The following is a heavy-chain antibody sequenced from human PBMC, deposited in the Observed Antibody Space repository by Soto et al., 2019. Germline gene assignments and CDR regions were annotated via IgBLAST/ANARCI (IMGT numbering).Heavy chain of an antibody. J-gene: IGHJ4*02. CDR3: ARALAARPTGDLNYYDY. Sequence: PSETLSLTCTVSGGSISSGGYYWSWIRQHPGKGLEWIGYIYYSGSTYYNPSLKSRLTISVDTSKNQFSLKLSSVTAADTAVYYCARALAARPTGDLNYYDYWGRVTLFTASS. D-gene: IGHD6-6*01. CDR1: GGSISSGGYY. V-gene: IGHV4-31*03. CDR2: IYYSGST.